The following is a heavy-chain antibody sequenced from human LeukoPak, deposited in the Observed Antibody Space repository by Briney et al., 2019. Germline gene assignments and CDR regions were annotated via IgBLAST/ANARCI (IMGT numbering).Heavy chain of an antibody. CDR3: ARGKERSSWYRQDWFDP. J-gene: IGHJ5*02. CDR1: GYTFTSYD. Sequence: GASVKVSCKASGYTFTSYDINWVRQATGQGLEWMGWMNPNSGNTGYAQKFQGRVTMTRNTSISTAYMELSSLRSEDTAVYYCARGKERSSWYRQDWFDPWGQGTLVTASS. D-gene: IGHD6-13*01. CDR2: MNPNSGNT. V-gene: IGHV1-8*01.